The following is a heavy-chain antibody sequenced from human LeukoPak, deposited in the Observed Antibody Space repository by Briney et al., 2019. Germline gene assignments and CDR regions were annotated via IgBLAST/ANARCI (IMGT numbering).Heavy chain of an antibody. D-gene: IGHD1-1*01. CDR3: ARGSPLVRYNWNGERFDP. CDR1: GFTFSSYW. V-gene: IGHV3-7*01. CDR2: IKQDGSEK. Sequence: GSLRLSCAASGFTFSSYWMSWVRQAPGKGLEWVANIKQDGSEKYYVDSVKGRFTISRDNAKNSLYLQMNSLRAEDTAVYYCARGSPLVRYNWNGERFDPWGQGTLVTVSS. J-gene: IGHJ5*02.